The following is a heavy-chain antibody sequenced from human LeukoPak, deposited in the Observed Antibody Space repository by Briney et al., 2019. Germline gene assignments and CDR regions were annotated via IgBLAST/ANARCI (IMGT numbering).Heavy chain of an antibody. CDR3: ARGVVVPAAIGGYYFDY. V-gene: IGHV4-39*01. D-gene: IGHD2-2*02. CDR2: IYYSGST. Sequence: PSETLSLTCTVSGGSISSSSYYWGWIRQPPGKGLEWIGSIYYSGSTYYNPSLKSRVTISVDTSKNQFSLKLSSVTAADTAVYYCARGVVVPAAIGGYYFDYWGQGTLVTVSS. J-gene: IGHJ4*02. CDR1: GGSISSSSYY.